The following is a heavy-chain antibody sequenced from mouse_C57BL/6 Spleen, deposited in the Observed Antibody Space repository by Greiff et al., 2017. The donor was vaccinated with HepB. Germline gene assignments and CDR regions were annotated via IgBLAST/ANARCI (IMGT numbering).Heavy chain of an antibody. CDR3: ARHLYYGNYGYFDY. Sequence: VQLQQSGAELVKPGASVKMSCKASGYTFTSYWITWVKQRPGQGLEWIGDIYPGSGSTNYNEKFKSKATLTVDTSSSTAYMQLSSLTSEDSAVYYCARHLYYGNYGYFDYWGQGTTLTVSS. CDR2: IYPGSGST. V-gene: IGHV1-55*01. J-gene: IGHJ2*01. D-gene: IGHD2-1*01. CDR1: GYTFTSYW.